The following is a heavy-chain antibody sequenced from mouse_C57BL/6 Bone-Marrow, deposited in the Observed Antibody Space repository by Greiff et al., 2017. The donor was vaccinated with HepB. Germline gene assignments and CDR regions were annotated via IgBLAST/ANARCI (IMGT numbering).Heavy chain of an antibody. V-gene: IGHV1-50*01. J-gene: IGHJ3*01. Sequence: VQLQQPGAELVKPGASVKLSCKASGYTFTSYWMQWVKQRPGQGLEWIGEIDPSDSYTNYNQKFKGKATLTVDTSSSTAYMQLSSLTSEDSAVYYCARGGIYGGAWFAYWGQGTLVTVSA. D-gene: IGHD1-1*01. CDR2: IDPSDSYT. CDR3: ARGGIYGGAWFAY. CDR1: GYTFTSYW.